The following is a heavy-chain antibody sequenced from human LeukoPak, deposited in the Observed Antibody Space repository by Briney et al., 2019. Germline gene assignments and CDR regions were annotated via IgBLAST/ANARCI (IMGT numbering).Heavy chain of an antibody. J-gene: IGHJ4*02. CDR1: GFTFSRYS. D-gene: IGHD3-22*01. V-gene: IGHV3-21*01. Sequence: GGSLRLSCAASGFTFSRYSMNWVRQAPGKGLEWVSSISTSSIYTYYADSVRGRFTISRDNAKNSIYLQMNSLRAEDTAVYYCARVGDSSGYLIQYFDYWGQGTLVTVSS. CDR3: ARVGDSSGYLIQYFDY. CDR2: ISTSSIYT.